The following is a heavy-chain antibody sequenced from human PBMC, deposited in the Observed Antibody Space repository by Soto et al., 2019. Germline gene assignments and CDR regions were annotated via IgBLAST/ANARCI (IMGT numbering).Heavy chain of an antibody. J-gene: IGHJ3*02. CDR3: AKQLRNFDWDHAFDI. CDR1: GFTFRNYG. CDR2: VSYDGNNK. V-gene: IGHV3-30*18. Sequence: GASLRLSCAASGFTFRNYGMHWVRQAPGKGLEWVAFVSYDGNNKYYADSVKGRFTISRDNSKNTLYLQMNGLRAEDTAVFYCAKQLRNFDWDHAFDIWGQGTTVTVS. D-gene: IGHD3-9*01.